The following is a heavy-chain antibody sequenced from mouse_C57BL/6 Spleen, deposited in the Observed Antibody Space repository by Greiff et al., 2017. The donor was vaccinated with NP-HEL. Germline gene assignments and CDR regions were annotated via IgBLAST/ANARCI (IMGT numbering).Heavy chain of an antibody. V-gene: IGHV1-52*01. CDR3: ARDYYYGSSYWYFDV. CDR2: IDPSDSEN. D-gene: IGHD1-1*01. J-gene: IGHJ1*03. Sequence: QVQLQQPGAELVRPGSSVKLSCKASGYTFTSYWMHWVKQRPIQGLEWIGNIDPSDSENHYNQKFKDKATLTVDKSSSTAYMQLSSLTSEDSAVYYCARDYYYGSSYWYFDVWGTGTTVTVSS. CDR1: GYTFTSYW.